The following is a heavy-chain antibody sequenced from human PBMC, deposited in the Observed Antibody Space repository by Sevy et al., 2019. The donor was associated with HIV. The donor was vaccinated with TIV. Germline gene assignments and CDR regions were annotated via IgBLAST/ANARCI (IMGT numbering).Heavy chain of an antibody. CDR2: ISSDGGST. Sequence: VGSLRLSCSASGFTLSSYGMHWVRQAPGKGLEYVSAISSDGGSTYYAVSVKGRFTISRDNSKNTLYLQMSSLRAEDTAVYYCVKSLPTVTRFDYWGQGTLVTVSS. CDR1: GFTLSSYG. D-gene: IGHD4-17*01. V-gene: IGHV3-64D*06. J-gene: IGHJ4*02. CDR3: VKSLPTVTRFDY.